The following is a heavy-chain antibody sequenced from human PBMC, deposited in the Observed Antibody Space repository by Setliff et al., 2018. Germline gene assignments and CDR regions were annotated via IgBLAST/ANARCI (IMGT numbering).Heavy chain of an antibody. CDR3: AREVVGAPSAFDI. CDR2: TSRGGNTI. J-gene: IGHJ3*02. Sequence: SCAASGFTFSDYYMTWIRQAPGKGLEWVSYTSRGGNTIYYADSVKGRFTISRDNARDSLFLQMNTLRAEDTAVYYCAREVVGAPSAFDIWGQGTMVTVSS. CDR1: GFTFSDYY. D-gene: IGHD1-26*01. V-gene: IGHV3-11*04.